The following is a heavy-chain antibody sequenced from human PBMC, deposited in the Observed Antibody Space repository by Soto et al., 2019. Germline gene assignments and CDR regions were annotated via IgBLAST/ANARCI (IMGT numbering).Heavy chain of an antibody. J-gene: IGHJ4*02. Sequence: EVQLVEAGGGLVQPGTSLRLSCAASGFTFDDYAMHWVRQGPGKGLEWVSGISWNSGDRDYADSVKGRFTISRDNAKNSLYLQMSSLRTEDTALYYCAKGSTGYSSTWFKDWGQGTLVTVSS. CDR3: AKGSTGYSSTWFKD. D-gene: IGHD6-13*01. CDR2: ISWNSGDR. CDR1: GFTFDDYA. V-gene: IGHV3-9*01.